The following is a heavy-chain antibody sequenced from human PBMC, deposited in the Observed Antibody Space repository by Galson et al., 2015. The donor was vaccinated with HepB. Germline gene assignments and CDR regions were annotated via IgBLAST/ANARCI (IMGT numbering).Heavy chain of an antibody. CDR1: GFTFYNFV. CDR3: AKRAVSTTNNWYFDV. CDR2: ISDYGGRT. D-gene: IGHD1-1*01. Sequence: SLRLSCAASGFTFYNFVVTWVRQAPGKGLEWVSSISDYGGRTYYADSVKGRFTISRDNSRNTLSLQMNNLRIEDTAIYYCAKRAVSTTNNWYFDVWGRCTLLTVSS. V-gene: IGHV3-23*01. J-gene: IGHJ2*01.